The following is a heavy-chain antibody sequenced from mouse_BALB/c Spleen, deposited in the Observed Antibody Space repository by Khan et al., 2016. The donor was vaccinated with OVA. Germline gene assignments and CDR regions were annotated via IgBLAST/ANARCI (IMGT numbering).Heavy chain of an antibody. V-gene: IGHV3-2*02. CDR2: ISYSGNT. J-gene: IGHJ2*01. CDR3: ARVYGGDFDY. CDR1: GYSITSDYA. D-gene: IGHD2-10*02. Sequence: EVQLQESGPGLVKPSQSLSLTCTVTGYSITSDYAWNWLRPFPGNKLEWMGYISYSGNTKYNPSLKSRISITRDTSKNQFFLQLNSVTIEDTATYYCARVYGGDFDYWGQGTTLTVSS.